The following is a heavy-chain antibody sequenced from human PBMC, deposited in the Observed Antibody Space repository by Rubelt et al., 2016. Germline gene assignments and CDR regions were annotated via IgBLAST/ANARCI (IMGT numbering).Heavy chain of an antibody. V-gene: IGHV1-18*01. CDR3: AREVPSAFNFDY. J-gene: IGHJ4*02. D-gene: IGHD4/OR15-4a*01. CDR1: GYTFASYG. Sequence: QVQLVQSGAEVKKPGASVKVSCKTSGYTFASYGISWVRQAPGQGLEWMGWISAYNGNTNYPQRLQGRVTMTTDTSTNTVYMELSSLRSEDTAVYYCAREVPSAFNFDYWGQGTLVTVSS. CDR2: ISAYNGNT.